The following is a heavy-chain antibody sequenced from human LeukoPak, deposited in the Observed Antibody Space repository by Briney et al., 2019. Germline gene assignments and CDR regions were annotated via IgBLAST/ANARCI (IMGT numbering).Heavy chain of an antibody. J-gene: IGHJ3*02. Sequence: GGSLRLSCAASGFTFSSYSMNWVRQAPGKGLEWVSSISSSSSYIYYADSVKGRFTISRDNAKNSLYLQMNSLRAEDTAVYYCARDGPQWELLGSDAFDIWGQGTMVTVSS. CDR3: ARDGPQWELLGSDAFDI. CDR1: GFTFSSYS. D-gene: IGHD1-26*01. CDR2: ISSSSSYI. V-gene: IGHV3-21*01.